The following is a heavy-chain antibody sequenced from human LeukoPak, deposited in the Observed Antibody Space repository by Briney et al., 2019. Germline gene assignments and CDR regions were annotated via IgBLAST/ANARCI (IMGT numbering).Heavy chain of an antibody. D-gene: IGHD1-26*01. CDR3: ARGGGGAKAFYFDY. V-gene: IGHV4-34*01. Sequence: SETLSLTCAVSGESFSGNFWTWISQSPGKGLEWIGEIDNNGITNYNPSLKSRVTMSVDTTRKRFSLRLTSESAADTGVYYCARGGGGAKAFYFDYWGQGSLVTVSS. CDR1: GESFSGNF. CDR2: IDNNGIT. J-gene: IGHJ4*02.